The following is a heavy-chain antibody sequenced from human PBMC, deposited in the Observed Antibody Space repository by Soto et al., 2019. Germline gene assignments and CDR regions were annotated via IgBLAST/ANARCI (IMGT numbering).Heavy chain of an antibody. CDR1: GGFISSDY. CDR3: ARQDVIIAAAKSFDY. D-gene: IGHD6-13*01. J-gene: IGHJ4*02. Sequence: PSETLSLTCTVSGGFISSDYWSWIRQPPGKGLEWIGYIYYSGSTNYNPSLKSRVTISVNTSKNQSSLKLTSVTAADTGVYYCARQDVIIAAAKSFDYWGQGTLVTVS. CDR2: IYYSGST. V-gene: IGHV4-59*08.